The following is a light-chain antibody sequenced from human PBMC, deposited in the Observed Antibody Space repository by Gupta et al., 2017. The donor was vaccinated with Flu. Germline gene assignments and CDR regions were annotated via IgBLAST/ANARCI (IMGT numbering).Light chain of an antibody. Sequence: IELTQSPSSLSSSVGDRVTITCRASQGVIIYLNWYHQRPGKAPQLLIFGASNLESGVPSRFSRRGSVTDFTLTISMLHPEDSGTYCCQQTDSSPNTFGRGTKVEI. V-gene: IGKV1-39*01. CDR3: QQTDSSPNT. CDR2: GAS. CDR1: QGVIIY. J-gene: IGKJ4*01.